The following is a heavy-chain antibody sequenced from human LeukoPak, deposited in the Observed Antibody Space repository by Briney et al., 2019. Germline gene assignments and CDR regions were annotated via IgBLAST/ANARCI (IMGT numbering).Heavy chain of an antibody. V-gene: IGHV1-18*01. J-gene: IGHJ3*01. CDR2: ISAYSGTT. D-gene: IGHD2-21*01. CDR1: GYTFLSYG. CDR3: AIQDGSNCGGAQCAFDA. Sequence: GASVKVSCKASGYTFLSYGIAYVRQAPGQGLEWMGWISAYSGTTYYARKVQGRLTLTTDTSTSTAYMELRSLRSDDTAVYYCAIQDGSNCGGAQCAFDAWGQGTMVTVSS.